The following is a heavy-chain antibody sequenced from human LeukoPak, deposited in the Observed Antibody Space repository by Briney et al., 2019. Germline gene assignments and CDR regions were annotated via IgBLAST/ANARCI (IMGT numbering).Heavy chain of an antibody. Sequence: GGSLRLSCAASGFSFEDFAMHWVRQVPGKGLEWVSIISWDGNTKYYADSVKGRFTISRENNRNFVYLQMNSLRTEDTAFYYCAKNFRSYYDSSGDPGNWFDYWGQGTLVTVSS. CDR2: ISWDGNTK. CDR3: AKNFRSYYDSSGDPGNWFDY. J-gene: IGHJ5*01. D-gene: IGHD3-22*01. V-gene: IGHV3-43D*04. CDR1: GFSFEDFA.